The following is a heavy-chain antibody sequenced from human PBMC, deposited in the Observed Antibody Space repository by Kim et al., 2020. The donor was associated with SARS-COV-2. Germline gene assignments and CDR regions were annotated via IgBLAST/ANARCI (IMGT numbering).Heavy chain of an antibody. CDR2: ISYNGNT. CDR3: ARDRSPSWYYY. CDR1: GASINNHY. V-gene: IGHV4-59*11. D-gene: IGHD6-13*01. Sequence: SETLSLTCIVSGASINNHYWGWIRQSPGKGLEWIGYISYNGNTNYNPSLESRVTMSLDTSKTQSSLKVTSVTAADTAIYYCARDRSPSWYYYWGQGTLVTVSS. J-gene: IGHJ4*02.